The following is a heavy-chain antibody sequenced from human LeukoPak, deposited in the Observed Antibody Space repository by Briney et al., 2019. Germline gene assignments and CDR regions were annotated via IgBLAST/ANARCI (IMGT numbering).Heavy chain of an antibody. CDR3: ARHCCSGPAKRVFDI. CDR1: GGSFSGYY. J-gene: IGHJ3*02. Sequence: PSETLSLTCAVYGGSFSGYYWSWIRQPPGKGLEWIGEINHSGSTNYNPSLKSRVTISVDTSNNQFSLRLGSVTAADTAVYHCARHCCSGPAKRVFDIWGQGTMVTVSS. D-gene: IGHD2-15*01. CDR2: INHSGST. V-gene: IGHV4-34*01.